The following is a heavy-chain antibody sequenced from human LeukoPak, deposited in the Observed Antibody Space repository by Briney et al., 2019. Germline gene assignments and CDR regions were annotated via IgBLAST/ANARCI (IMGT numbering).Heavy chain of an antibody. V-gene: IGHV4-59*01. D-gene: IGHD5-18*01. CDR3: ARAGLLNWFDP. Sequence: PSETLSLTCTVSGGSISSYYWSWIRQPSGKGLEWIGYIYYSGSTNYNPSLKSRVTISVDTSKNQFSLKLSSVTAADTAVYYCARAGLLNWFDPWGQGTLVTVSS. J-gene: IGHJ5*02. CDR1: GGSISSYY. CDR2: IYYSGST.